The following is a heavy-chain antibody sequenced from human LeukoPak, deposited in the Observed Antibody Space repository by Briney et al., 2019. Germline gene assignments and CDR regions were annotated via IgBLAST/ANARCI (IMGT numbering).Heavy chain of an antibody. CDR3: ARVRAYYYDSSGYPDY. Sequence: PSETLSLTCAVYGGSFSGYYWSWIRQPPGKGLEWIGEINHSGSTNYNPSLKSRVTISVDTSKNQFSLKPSSVTAADTAVYYCARVRAYYYDSSGYPDYWGQGTLVTVSS. D-gene: IGHD3-22*01. CDR1: GGSFSGYY. CDR2: INHSGST. V-gene: IGHV4-34*01. J-gene: IGHJ4*02.